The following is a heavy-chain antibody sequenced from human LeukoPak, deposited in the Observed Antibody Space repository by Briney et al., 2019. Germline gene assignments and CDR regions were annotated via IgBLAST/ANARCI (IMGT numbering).Heavy chain of an antibody. CDR2: IYSGGST. D-gene: IGHD1-1*01. V-gene: IGHV3-66*02. Sequence: GESLRLSCAASGFTVSSNYMSWVRQAPGKGLEWVSVIYSGGSTYYADSVKGRFTISRDNSKNTLYLQMNSLRAEDTAVYYCARDGPQLERRPHDAFDIWGQGTMVTVSS. J-gene: IGHJ3*02. CDR3: ARDGPQLERRPHDAFDI. CDR1: GFTVSSNY.